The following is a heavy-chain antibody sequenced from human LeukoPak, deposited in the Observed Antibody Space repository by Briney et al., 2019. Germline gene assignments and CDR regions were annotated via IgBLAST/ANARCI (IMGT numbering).Heavy chain of an antibody. CDR2: ISAYNGNT. V-gene: IGHV1-18*01. CDR1: GYTFTSYG. CDR3: ARVRRIYDYVWGSYRYTPFDAFDI. D-gene: IGHD3-16*02. Sequence: ASVKVSCKASGYTFTSYGISWVRQAPGQGLEWMGWISAYNGNTNYAQKLQGRVTMTTDTSTSTAYMELRSLGSDDTAVYYCARVRRIYDYVWGSYRYTPFDAFDIWGQGTMVTVSS. J-gene: IGHJ3*02.